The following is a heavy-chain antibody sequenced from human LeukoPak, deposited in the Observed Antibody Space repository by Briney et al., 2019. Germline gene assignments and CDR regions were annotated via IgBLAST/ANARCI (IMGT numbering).Heavy chain of an antibody. Sequence: SETLSLTCTVSGGSISSYYWGWIRQPPGKGLEWIGSIYYSGSTYHNPSLKSRVTISVDASKNQFSLKLSSVTAADTAVYYCARRERWLQWSYWGQGTLVTVSS. J-gene: IGHJ4*02. CDR3: ARRERWLQWSY. CDR1: GGSISSYY. CDR2: IYYSGST. V-gene: IGHV4-39*07. D-gene: IGHD5-24*01.